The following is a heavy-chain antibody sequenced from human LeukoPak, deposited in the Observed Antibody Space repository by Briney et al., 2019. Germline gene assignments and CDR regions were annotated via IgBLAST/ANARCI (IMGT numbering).Heavy chain of an antibody. J-gene: IGHJ6*02. CDR3: ARDRSSSWLWTYYYYGMDV. CDR2: ISYDGSNK. Sequence: GGSLRLSCAASGFTFSSYAMHWVRQAPGKGLEWVAVISYDGSNKYYADSVKGRVTIHRDNSKNTLYLQMNSLRAEDAAVYYCARDRSSSWLWTYYYYGMDVWGQGTTVTVSS. D-gene: IGHD6-13*01. V-gene: IGHV3-30-3*01. CDR1: GFTFSSYA.